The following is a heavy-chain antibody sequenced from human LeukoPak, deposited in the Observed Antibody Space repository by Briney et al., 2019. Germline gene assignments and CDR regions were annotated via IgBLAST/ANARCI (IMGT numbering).Heavy chain of an antibody. CDR2: INTDRTVT. Sequence: GGSLRLSCAASGFTFSKYCMLWVRQAPGKGLESVSRINTDRTVTTYADSVKGRFTVSRDNADNTMFLQMNSVRDEDTAVYYCATKQWLAPPPDSWGQGTPVTVSS. J-gene: IGHJ4*02. CDR1: GFTFSKYC. D-gene: IGHD6-19*01. V-gene: IGHV3-74*01. CDR3: ATKQWLAPPPDS.